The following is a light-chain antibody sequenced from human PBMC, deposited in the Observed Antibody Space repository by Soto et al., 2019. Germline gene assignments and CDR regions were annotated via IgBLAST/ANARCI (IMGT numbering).Light chain of an antibody. CDR2: GAS. CDR3: QQYNDWTWT. CDR1: QDISNY. J-gene: IGKJ1*01. V-gene: IGKV1-33*01. Sequence: DIQMTQSPSSLSASVGDRVTITCKASQDISNYLNWYQQRPGKAPKLMIYGASNLETGVPSRLSGSGYGTELTLTIGSMKSEDFEVYQCQQYNDWTWTFGQGTKVDIK.